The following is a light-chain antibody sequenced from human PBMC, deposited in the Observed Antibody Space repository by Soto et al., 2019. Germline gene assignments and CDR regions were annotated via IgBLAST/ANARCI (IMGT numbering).Light chain of an antibody. CDR3: QQYGSSPCT. V-gene: IGKV3-20*01. CDR1: QSVSSSY. Sequence: IVTTLFSATLSVSPVERATLSCRASQSVSSSYLVWHQQKPGQAPRLLIYAASRRATGIPDRFSGSGSGTDFTLTISRLEPEDFAVYYCQQYGSSPCTFGEGTKVDIK. CDR2: AAS. J-gene: IGKJ4*01.